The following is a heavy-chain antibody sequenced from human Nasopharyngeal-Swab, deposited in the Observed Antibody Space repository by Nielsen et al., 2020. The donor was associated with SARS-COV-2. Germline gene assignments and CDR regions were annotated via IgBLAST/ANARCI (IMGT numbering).Heavy chain of an antibody. CDR2: ISSSSSYI. CDR1: GFTFNNYN. Sequence: GESLKISCAASGFTFNNYNFNWVRQAPGKGLEWVSSISSSSSYIYYADSVKGRFTISRDNAKNTLYLQMSSLRVEDTAVYYCTRDTFGPTDSWGQGTLVTVSS. CDR3: TRDTFGPTDS. J-gene: IGHJ4*02. D-gene: IGHD2/OR15-2a*01. V-gene: IGHV3-21*01.